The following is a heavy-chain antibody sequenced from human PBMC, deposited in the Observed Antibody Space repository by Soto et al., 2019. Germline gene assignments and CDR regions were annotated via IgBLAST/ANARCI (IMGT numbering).Heavy chain of an antibody. CDR1: GFSFITYA. D-gene: IGHD1-26*01. J-gene: IGHJ4*02. CDR3: AKEVGRVGATTPFDY. V-gene: IGHV3-23*01. CDR2: ISGSGDST. Sequence: HPGGSLRLSCAASGFSFITYAMTWVRQAPGKGLEWVSSISGSGDSTYYADSVKGRLTISRDNSRNTLYLQMTSLRAEDTAVYYCAKEVGRVGATTPFDYWGRGTLVTVSS.